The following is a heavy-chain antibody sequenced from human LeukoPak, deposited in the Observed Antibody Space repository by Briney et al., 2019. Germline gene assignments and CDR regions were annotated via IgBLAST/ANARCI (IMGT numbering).Heavy chain of an antibody. CDR3: ARDRIAAATPPGP. Sequence: GGSLRLSCAASGFTFSSYWMSWVRQAPGKGLEWVANINQDGSEKYYADSVKGRFTFSRDNAKNSLYLQMNSLRAEDTAVYYCARDRIAAATPPGPWGQGTLVTVTS. V-gene: IGHV3-7*01. J-gene: IGHJ5*02. CDR1: GFTFSSYW. D-gene: IGHD6-13*01. CDR2: INQDGSEK.